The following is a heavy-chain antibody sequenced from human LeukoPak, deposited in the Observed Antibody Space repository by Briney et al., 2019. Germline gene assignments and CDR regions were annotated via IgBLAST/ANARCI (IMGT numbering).Heavy chain of an antibody. CDR2: IIPILGIA. Sequence: GPSVKVSCKASGCTFSSYTISWVRQAPGQGLEWMGRIIPILGIANYAQKFQGRVTITADKSTSTAYMELSSLRSEDTAVYYCARDGGMVRGVYYYYYMDVWGKGTTVTVSS. D-gene: IGHD3-10*01. CDR1: GCTFSSYT. J-gene: IGHJ6*03. CDR3: ARDGGMVRGVYYYYYMDV. V-gene: IGHV1-69*04.